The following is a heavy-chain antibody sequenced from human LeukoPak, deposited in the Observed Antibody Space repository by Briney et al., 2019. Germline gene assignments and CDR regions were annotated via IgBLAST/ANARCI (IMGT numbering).Heavy chain of an antibody. CDR2: IIPILGIA. CDR3: ARALYPSRITMIVVVDAFDI. D-gene: IGHD3-22*01. Sequence: GSSVKVSCKASGGTFSSYAISWVQQAPGQGLEWMGRIIPILGIANYAQKFQGRATITADKSTSTAYMELSSLRSEDTAVYYCARALYPSRITMIVVVDAFDIWGQGTMVTVSS. J-gene: IGHJ3*02. V-gene: IGHV1-69*04. CDR1: GGTFSSYA.